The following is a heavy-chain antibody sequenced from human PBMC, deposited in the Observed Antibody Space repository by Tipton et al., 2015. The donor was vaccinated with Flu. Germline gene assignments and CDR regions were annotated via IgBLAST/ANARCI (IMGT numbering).Heavy chain of an antibody. Sequence: TLSLTCTVSGYSISSGYYWGWIRQPPGKGLEWIGSIYHSGSTYYNPSLKSRVTISVDTSKNQFSLKLSSVTAADTAVYYCARDVYYDFWSGYYLHPIFDYWGQGTLVTVPS. CDR3: ARDVYYDFWSGYYLHPIFDY. D-gene: IGHD3-3*01. V-gene: IGHV4-38-2*02. CDR1: GYSISSGYY. J-gene: IGHJ4*02. CDR2: IYHSGST.